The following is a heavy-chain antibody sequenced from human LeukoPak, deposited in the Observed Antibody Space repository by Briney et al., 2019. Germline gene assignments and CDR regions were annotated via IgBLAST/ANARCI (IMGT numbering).Heavy chain of an antibody. Sequence: GRSLRLSCAASGFTFEHYGMHWVRQVPGKGLEWVAYISWNSGYKGYADSVKGRFAISRDNAKNCLHLQMDSLTGEDTAFYYCAKASDYGGNEFDYWGQGTLVTVSS. D-gene: IGHD4-23*01. CDR3: AKASDYGGNEFDY. CDR1: GFTFEHYG. V-gene: IGHV3-9*01. CDR2: ISWNSGYK. J-gene: IGHJ4*02.